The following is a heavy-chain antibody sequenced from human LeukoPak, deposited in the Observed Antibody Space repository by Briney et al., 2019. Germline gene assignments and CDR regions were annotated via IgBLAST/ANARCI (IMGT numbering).Heavy chain of an antibody. CDR1: GGTFSSYA. Sequence: SVKVSCKASGGTFSSYAISWVRQAPGQGLEWMGGIIPIFGTANYAQKFQGRVTTTADESTSTAYMELSSLRSEDTAVYYCARSHCSSTSCYFSGFVPWGQGTLVTVSS. J-gene: IGHJ5*02. V-gene: IGHV1-69*13. CDR2: IIPIFGTA. CDR3: ARSHCSSTSCYFSGFVP. D-gene: IGHD2-2*01.